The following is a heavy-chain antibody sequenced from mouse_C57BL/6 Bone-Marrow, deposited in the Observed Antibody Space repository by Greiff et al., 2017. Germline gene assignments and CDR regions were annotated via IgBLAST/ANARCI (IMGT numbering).Heavy chain of an antibody. J-gene: IGHJ3*01. CDR2: ISDGGSYT. V-gene: IGHV5-4*01. Sequence: EVKLVESGGGLVKPGGSLKLSCAASGFTFSSYAMSWVRQTPEKRLEWVATISDGGSYTYYPDNVKGRFTISRDNAKNNLYLQMSHLKSEDTAMYYCARDKCYDYDGFAYWGQGTLVTVSA. D-gene: IGHD2-4*01. CDR1: GFTFSSYA. CDR3: ARDKCYDYDGFAY.